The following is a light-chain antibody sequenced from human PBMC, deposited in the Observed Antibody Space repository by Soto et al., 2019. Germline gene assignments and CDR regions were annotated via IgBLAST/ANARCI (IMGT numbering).Light chain of an antibody. J-gene: IGLJ1*01. Sequence: QSVLTQPASVSGSPGQSITISCTGTSSDVGGYNYVSWYQHHPGKAPKLMIYEASNRPSGVSNRFSGSKSGNTASLTISGLQAEDEADYYCSSYTSSSTYVFGTGTKVTVL. CDR3: SSYTSSSTYV. V-gene: IGLV2-14*01. CDR2: EAS. CDR1: SSDVGGYNY.